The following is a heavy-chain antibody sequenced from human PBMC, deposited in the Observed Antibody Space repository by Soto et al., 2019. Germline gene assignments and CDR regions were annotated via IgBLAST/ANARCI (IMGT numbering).Heavy chain of an antibody. D-gene: IGHD5-18*01. Sequence: SETLSLTCAAYGESLSGFCWTWIRRPPGKSLECIGEIDHSGKSSYSPSLESRVTISLDMPNNQLSLKLSSVTAAEAAVYYCARGPGYSYGYSVYYYYYGVDVWGQGTTVTVSS. CDR2: IDHSGKS. V-gene: IGHV4-34*01. CDR1: GESLSGFC. CDR3: ARGPGYSYGYSVYYYYYGVDV. J-gene: IGHJ6*02.